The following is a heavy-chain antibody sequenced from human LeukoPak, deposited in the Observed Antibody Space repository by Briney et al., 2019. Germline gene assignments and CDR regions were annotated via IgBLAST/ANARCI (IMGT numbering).Heavy chain of an antibody. CDR2: ISGDSTDI. CDR3: ARRGYSDSSGYDY. J-gene: IGHJ4*02. D-gene: IGHD3-22*01. CDR1: GFTFSNYE. Sequence: GGSLRLSCAASGFTFSNYEMNWVRQAPGKGLEWVSSISGDSTDIYYADSLMGRSTISRDNAKNSLYLQINSLRAEDTAIYYCARRGYSDSSGYDYWGQGTLVTVSS. V-gene: IGHV3-48*03.